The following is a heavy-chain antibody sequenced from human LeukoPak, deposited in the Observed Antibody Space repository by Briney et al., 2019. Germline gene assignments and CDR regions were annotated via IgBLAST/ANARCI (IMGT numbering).Heavy chain of an antibody. CDR1: GYTFTSYA. J-gene: IGHJ3*02. D-gene: IGHD3-9*01. CDR3: ARRNDWARAYAFDI. Sequence: SVKVSCKASGYTFTSYAMHWVRQAPGQGLEWMGGIIPIFGTANYAQKFQGRVTITTDESTSTAYMELSSLRSEDTAVYYCARRNDWARAYAFDIWGQGTMVTVSS. V-gene: IGHV1-69*05. CDR2: IIPIFGTA.